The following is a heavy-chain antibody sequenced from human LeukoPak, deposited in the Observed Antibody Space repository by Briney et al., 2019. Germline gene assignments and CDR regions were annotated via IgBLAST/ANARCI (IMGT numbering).Heavy chain of an antibody. V-gene: IGHV3-23*01. Sequence: GGSLRLSCAASGFTLRSYDMSWVRQAPGKGLEWVAATSGSGVNSYYADSVRGRFTISRDNSQNTLYPQMDSLRAEDTALYYCAKEYSGYDFDYWGQGTLVTVSS. D-gene: IGHD5-12*01. CDR2: TSGSGVNS. J-gene: IGHJ4*02. CDR1: GFTLRSYD. CDR3: AKEYSGYDFDY.